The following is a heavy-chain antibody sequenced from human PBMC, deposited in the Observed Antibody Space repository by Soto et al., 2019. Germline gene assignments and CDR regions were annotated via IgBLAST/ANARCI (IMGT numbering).Heavy chain of an antibody. CDR3: ARGPYNNPSLFDY. Sequence: SETLFLTCTVSGGSLSSNYCSWMRQPPGKGLEWIGYIYYSGTTNFNPSLKSRVTISVYTSKNHFTLPVTSVTAADTPLHNCARGPYNNPSLFDYWGQGKLDTLSS. CDR1: GGSLSSNY. V-gene: IGHV4-59*12. D-gene: IGHD1-1*01. J-gene: IGHJ4*02. CDR2: IYYSGTT.